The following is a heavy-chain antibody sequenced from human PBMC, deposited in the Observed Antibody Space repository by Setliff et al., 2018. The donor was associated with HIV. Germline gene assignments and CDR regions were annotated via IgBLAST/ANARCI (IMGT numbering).Heavy chain of an antibody. Sequence: GGSLRLSCAGSGFILSEYTISWVRQTPGKGLEWVSAIGGSGTYYADSVKGRFIISRDDSESTLFLQMNSLRVDDTAVYYCARVRYCGSPSCRKEFDFWGQGTLVTVSS. D-gene: IGHD2-21*01. CDR3: ARVRYCGSPSCRKEFDF. J-gene: IGHJ4*02. V-gene: IGHV3-23*01. CDR1: GFILSEYT. CDR2: IGGSGT.